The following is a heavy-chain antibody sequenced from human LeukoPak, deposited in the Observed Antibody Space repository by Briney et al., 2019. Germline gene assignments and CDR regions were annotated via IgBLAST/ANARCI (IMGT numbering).Heavy chain of an antibody. V-gene: IGHV3-48*03. J-gene: IGHJ4*02. Sequence: GGSLRLSCAASGFTFSSYEMNWVRQAPGKGLEWVSYISSSGSTIYYADSVKGRFTISRDNSKNTLYLQMNSLRAEDTAVYYCATANGGGIVVVAIDYWGQGTLVTVSS. CDR2: ISSSGSTI. CDR1: GFTFSSYE. D-gene: IGHD3-22*01. CDR3: ATANGGGIVVVAIDY.